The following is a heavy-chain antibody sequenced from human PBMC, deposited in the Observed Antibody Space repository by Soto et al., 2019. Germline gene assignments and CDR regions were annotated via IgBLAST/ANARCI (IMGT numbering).Heavy chain of an antibody. CDR2: ISYDGSNK. Sequence: PGGSLRLSCAASGFTFSSYGMHWVRQAPGKGLEWVAVISYDGSNKYYADSVKGRFTISRDNSKNTLYLQMNSLRAEDTAVYYCAKDFHFDILDYWAQGTLVTVSS. V-gene: IGHV3-30*18. D-gene: IGHD3-9*01. CDR3: AKDFHFDILDY. CDR1: GFTFSSYG. J-gene: IGHJ4*02.